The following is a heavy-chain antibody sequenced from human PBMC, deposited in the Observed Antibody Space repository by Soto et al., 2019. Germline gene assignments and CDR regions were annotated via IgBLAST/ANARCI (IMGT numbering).Heavy chain of an antibody. Sequence: QVQLVESGGGVVQPGRSLRLSCAASGFTFSSYAMHWVRQAPGKGLEWVAVISYDGSNKYYADSVKGRFTISRDNSTTTLYLQMISLGAEDTAVYYCARVGSFPVMSASLRYYDFWGGYPDYYYYGMDVWGKGSTVTVSS. CDR1: GFTFSSYA. D-gene: IGHD3-3*01. CDR3: ARVGSFPVMSASLRYYDFWGGYPDYYYYGMDV. V-gene: IGHV3-30-3*01. J-gene: IGHJ6*04. CDR2: ISYDGSNK.